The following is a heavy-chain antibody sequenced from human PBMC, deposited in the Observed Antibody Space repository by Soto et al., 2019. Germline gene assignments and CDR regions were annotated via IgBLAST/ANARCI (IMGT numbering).Heavy chain of an antibody. CDR3: ARDAGGRWYGYYYYGMDV. V-gene: IGHV4-31*03. Sequence: TSETLSLTCTVSGGSIRSGGYYWSWIRRHPGKGLEWIGYIYYSGSTYYNPSLKSRVTISVDTSKNQFSLKLSSVTAADTAVYYCARDAGGRWYGYYYYGMDVWGQGTTVTVSS. CDR2: IYYSGST. CDR1: GGSIRSGGYY. D-gene: IGHD6-13*01. J-gene: IGHJ6*02.